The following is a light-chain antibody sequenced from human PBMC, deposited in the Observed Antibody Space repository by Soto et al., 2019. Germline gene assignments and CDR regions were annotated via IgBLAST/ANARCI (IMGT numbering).Light chain of an antibody. CDR3: SSYTISTPYVV. CDR1: SSDVGGYNY. J-gene: IGLJ2*01. V-gene: IGLV2-14*01. Sequence: QSVLTQPASVSGSPGQSITISCTGTSSDVGGYNYVSWYQQHPGQAPKLMIYEGSSRPAGVSNRFSGSKSGDTASLTISGLQAEDEADYYCSSYTISTPYVVFGGGTKLTVL. CDR2: EGS.